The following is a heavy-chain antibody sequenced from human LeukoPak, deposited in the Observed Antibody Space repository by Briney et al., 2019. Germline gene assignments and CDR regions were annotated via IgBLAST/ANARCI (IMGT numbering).Heavy chain of an antibody. CDR3: AREGMHGGITYYYYGMDV. CDR2: ISAYNGNT. Sequence: EASVKVSCKASGYTFTGYYMHWVRQAPGQGLEWMGWISAYNGNTNYAQKLQGRVTMTTDTSTSTAYMELRSLRSDDTAVYYCAREGMHGGITYYYYGMDVWGQGTTVTVSS. CDR1: GYTFTGYY. J-gene: IGHJ6*02. V-gene: IGHV1-18*04. D-gene: IGHD4-23*01.